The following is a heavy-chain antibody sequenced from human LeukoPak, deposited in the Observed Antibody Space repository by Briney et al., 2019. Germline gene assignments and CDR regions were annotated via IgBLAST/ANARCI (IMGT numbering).Heavy chain of an antibody. D-gene: IGHD4-17*01. CDR2: IIPIFGTA. CDR1: GDTFTSYA. J-gene: IGHJ4*02. Sequence: SVKVSCKASGDTFTSYAISWVRQAPGQGLEWMGGIIPIFGTANYAQKFQGRVTITADKSTSTAYMELSSLRSEDTAVYYCARDAPYGDYDTGFDYWGQGTLVTVSS. CDR3: ARDAPYGDYDTGFDY. V-gene: IGHV1-69*06.